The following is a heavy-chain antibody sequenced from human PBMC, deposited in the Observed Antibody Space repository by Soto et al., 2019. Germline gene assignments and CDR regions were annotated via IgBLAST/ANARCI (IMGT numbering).Heavy chain of an antibody. CDR3: VRDSNYDLWSGYTYFDY. CDR1: GYTFSTYF. V-gene: IGHV1-46*03. Sequence: ASVKVSCKTSGYTFSTYFIHWVRRAPGQGLEWMGVINPTSGATSYSQKFQARVTMTRDTSTGTVDMELSSLTSDDTAVYYCVRDSNYDLWSGYTYFDYWGQGTLVTVSS. CDR2: INPTSGAT. J-gene: IGHJ4*02. D-gene: IGHD3-3*01.